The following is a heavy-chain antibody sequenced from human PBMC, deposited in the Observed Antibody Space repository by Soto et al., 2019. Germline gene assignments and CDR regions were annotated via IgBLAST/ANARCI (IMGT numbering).Heavy chain of an antibody. D-gene: IGHD2-21*02. CDR1: GFIFSDFA. CDR3: ARENRDFDI. Sequence: QVQVVESGGGVVQPGRSLRLSCAGAGFIFSDFAMHWVRQSPGKGLEWVAGVIYDGSSKFYADSVKGRFAISRDNSKNTLYLQMDSLGPEDTAVYYCARENRDFDIWGQGTMVTVSS. V-gene: IGHV3-30*09. CDR2: VIYDGSSK. J-gene: IGHJ3*02.